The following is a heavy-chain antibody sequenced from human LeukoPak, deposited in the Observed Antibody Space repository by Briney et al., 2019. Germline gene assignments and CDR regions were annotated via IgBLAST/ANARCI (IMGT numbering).Heavy chain of an antibody. CDR2: IHYSGST. J-gene: IGHJ4*02. CDR3: ARTGSTGGY. V-gene: IGHV4-61*01. Sequence: SETLSLSCTVSGGSVSGGNYYCSWIRQSPGKGLEWIEYIHYSGSTVYNPAIKSRVTMSIDTYKNQSSQNLSPVTAADTAVYYCARTGSTGGYWGQGTLVTVSS. D-gene: IGHD1-1*01. CDR1: GGSVSGGNYY.